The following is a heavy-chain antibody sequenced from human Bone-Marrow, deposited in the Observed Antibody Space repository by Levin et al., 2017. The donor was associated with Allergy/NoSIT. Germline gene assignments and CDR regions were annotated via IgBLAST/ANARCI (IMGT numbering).Heavy chain of an antibody. CDR2: IDPKNGAR. D-gene: IGHD5-12*01. CDR3: ARLGIIVAATYNDY. J-gene: IGHJ4*02. CDR1: GYTFTDAH. V-gene: IGHV1-2*02. Sequence: ASVKVSCKASGYTFTDAHIHWVRQAPGQGLEWMGWIDPKNGARDYAQTFRGRVTMTRDTSIDTVFMELSSLRSNDTAVYYCARLGIIVAATYNDYWGQGTLLTVSS.